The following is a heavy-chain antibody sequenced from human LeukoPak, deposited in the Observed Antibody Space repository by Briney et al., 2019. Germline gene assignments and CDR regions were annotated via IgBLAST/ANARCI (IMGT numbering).Heavy chain of an antibody. D-gene: IGHD3-22*01. CDR2: IYISGST. Sequence: PSETLSLTCTVSGGSISSYYWSWIRQPAGKGLEWIGRIYISGSTNYNPSLKSRVTMSVDTSKNQFSLKLSSVTAADTAVYYCARGPTNYYDSSGYRGWFDPWGQGTLVTVSS. CDR1: GGSISSYY. CDR3: ARGPTNYYDSSGYRGWFDP. J-gene: IGHJ5*02. V-gene: IGHV4-4*07.